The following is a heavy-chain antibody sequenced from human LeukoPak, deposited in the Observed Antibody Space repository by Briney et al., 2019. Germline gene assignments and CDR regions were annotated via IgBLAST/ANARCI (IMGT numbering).Heavy chain of an antibody. CDR2: IQNSVTSY. V-gene: IGHV4-59*01. J-gene: IGHJ5*02. CDR3: VRSPQLDP. Sequence: PSETLSLTCSVSGGSISSYYWSWVRQPPGKGLEWIGYIQNSVTSYTDNPSLQSRVTISVDTSKNQISLRVAAVTAADTAVYYCVRSPQLDPWGQGTLVTVSS. CDR1: GGSISSYY.